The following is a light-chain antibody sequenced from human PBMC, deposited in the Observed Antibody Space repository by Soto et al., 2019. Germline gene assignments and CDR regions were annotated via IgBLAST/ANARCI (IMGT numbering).Light chain of an antibody. CDR2: GAS. J-gene: IGKJ2*01. Sequence: EIVLTQSPGTLSLSPGERATLSCRASQSVSSSYLAWYQQKPGQPPRLLIYGASNRATGIPDRFSGSGSGTDFSLSSSRLEPEDFAVYFCQQYDNSPPRYTFGLGTKLEI. V-gene: IGKV3-20*01. CDR3: QQYDNSPPRYT. CDR1: QSVSSSY.